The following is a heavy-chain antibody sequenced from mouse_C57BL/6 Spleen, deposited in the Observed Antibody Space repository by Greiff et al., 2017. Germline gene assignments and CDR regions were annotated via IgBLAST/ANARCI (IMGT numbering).Heavy chain of an antibody. D-gene: IGHD3-2*01. CDR3: APLDSSNAY. CDR1: GYAFSSSW. Sequence: VKLQESGPELVKPGASVKISCKASGYAFSSSWMNWVKQRPGKGLEWIGRIYPGDGDTNYNGKFKGKATLTADKSSSTAYMQLSSLTSEDSAVYFCAPLDSSNAYWGQGTLVTVSA. J-gene: IGHJ3*01. CDR2: IYPGDGDT. V-gene: IGHV1-82*01.